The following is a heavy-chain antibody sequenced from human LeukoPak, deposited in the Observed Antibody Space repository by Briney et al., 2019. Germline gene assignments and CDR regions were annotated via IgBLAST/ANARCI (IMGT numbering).Heavy chain of an antibody. CDR1: GGSISSSSYY. CDR2: IYYSGTT. D-gene: IGHD3-22*01. V-gene: IGHV4-39*01. CDR3: ASQYYYDDSGYSPFDY. J-gene: IGHJ4*02. Sequence: PSETLSLTCTVSGGSISSSSYYWGWIRQPPGTGLEWIGSIYYSGTTYYNPSFKSRVTISVDTSNNQFSLKLSSVTAAGTAVYFCASQYYYDDSGYSPFDYWGQGTLVTVSS.